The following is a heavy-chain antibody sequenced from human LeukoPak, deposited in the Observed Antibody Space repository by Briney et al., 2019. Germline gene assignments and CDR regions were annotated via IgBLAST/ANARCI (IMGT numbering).Heavy chain of an antibody. J-gene: IGHJ4*02. CDR3: AKDLTMIVVVITD. V-gene: IGHV3-30*18. CDR1: GFTFSTYG. CDR2: ISYDGSNK. Sequence: GGSLRLSCAASGFTFSTYGMHWVRQAPGKGLEWVAVISYDGSNKYYADSVKGRFTLSRDNSKNTLYLQINSLRDEDTAVYYCAKDLTMIVVVITDWGQGALVTLSS. D-gene: IGHD3-22*01.